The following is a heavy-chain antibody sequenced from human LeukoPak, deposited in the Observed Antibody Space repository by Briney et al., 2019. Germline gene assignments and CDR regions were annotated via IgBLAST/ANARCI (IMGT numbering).Heavy chain of an antibody. CDR1: GGSFSGYY. J-gene: IGHJ4*02. V-gene: IGHV4-34*01. CDR2: INHSGST. Sequence: PSETLSLTCAVYGGSFSGYYWSWIRQPPGKGLEWIGEINHSGSTNYNPSLKSRVTISVDTSKNQFSLKLSSVTAADTAVYYCARHRRPRVGALDYWGQGTLVTVSS. D-gene: IGHD1-26*01. CDR3: ARHRRPRVGALDY.